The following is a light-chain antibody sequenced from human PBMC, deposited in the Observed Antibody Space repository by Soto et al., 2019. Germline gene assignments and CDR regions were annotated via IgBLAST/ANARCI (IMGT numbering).Light chain of an antibody. CDR3: QQYNSYSRT. Sequence: DIPMTQSPSTLSASVGDRVTITCRASQSISSWLAWYQQKPGKAPKLLIYKASSLESGVPLRFSGSGSGTEFTLTISSLQPDDFATYYCQQYNSYSRTFGQGTKVEIK. CDR1: QSISSW. J-gene: IGKJ1*01. CDR2: KAS. V-gene: IGKV1-5*03.